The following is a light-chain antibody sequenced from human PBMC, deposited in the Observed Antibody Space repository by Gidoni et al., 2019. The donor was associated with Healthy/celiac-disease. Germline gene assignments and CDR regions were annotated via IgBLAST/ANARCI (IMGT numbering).Light chain of an antibody. J-gene: IGKJ1*01. V-gene: IGKV1-5*03. CDR2: KES. Sequence: DIQMTDSPSTLSASVGDRVTITCRASQSISSWLAWYQQKPGKDPKLLIYKESSLESGVPSRFSGSGSGTEFTLTISSLQPDDFATYYCQQYNSYSPWTFGQGTKVEIK. CDR3: QQYNSYSPWT. CDR1: QSISSW.